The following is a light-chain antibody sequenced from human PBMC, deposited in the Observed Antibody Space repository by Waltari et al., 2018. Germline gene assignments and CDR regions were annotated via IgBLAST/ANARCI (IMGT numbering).Light chain of an antibody. V-gene: IGKV4-1*01. CDR3: QQDFDNPRT. Sequence: EIVMTQSPESLAVSLGETATITCKSSQSILYTSNNKNYLAWYQQKPGQPPRLLIYWASSRDAGVPDRLSGSGSGTDFTLPISSLQAEDGAVYYSQQDFDNPRTVGQGTSLESK. J-gene: IGKJ2*01. CDR2: WAS. CDR1: QSILYTSNNKNY.